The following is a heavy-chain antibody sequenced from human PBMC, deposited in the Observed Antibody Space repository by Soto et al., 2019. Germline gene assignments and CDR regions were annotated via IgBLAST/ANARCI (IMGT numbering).Heavy chain of an antibody. CDR3: AKNQGVELVPLATVDWFDP. CDR2: ISGSGFKK. J-gene: IGHJ5*02. D-gene: IGHD1-26*01. V-gene: IGHV3-23*01. Sequence: PGGSLRLSCAASGFIFENFGMSWVRQAPGKGLEWISSISGSGFKKYYADSVKGRLTISRDNSKGTVYLELNNLSAEDTAVYHCAKNQGVELVPLATVDWFDPWGQGSVVTVSS. CDR1: GFIFENFG.